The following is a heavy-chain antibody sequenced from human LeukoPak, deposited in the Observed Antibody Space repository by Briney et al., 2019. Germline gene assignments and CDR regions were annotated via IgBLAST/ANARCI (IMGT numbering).Heavy chain of an antibody. CDR2: ISTSGGDT. J-gene: IGHJ6*02. V-gene: IGHV3-23*01. Sequence: PGGSLRLSCAVSGFTFSNYAMTWVRQAPGKGLEWVAGISTSGGDTYYADSVKGRFTISRDNSKNTVFLQMNSLRAEDTAVYVCAKDQRYWAVWGQGTTVTVSS. D-gene: IGHD3-9*01. CDR1: GFTFSNYA. CDR3: AKDQRYWAV.